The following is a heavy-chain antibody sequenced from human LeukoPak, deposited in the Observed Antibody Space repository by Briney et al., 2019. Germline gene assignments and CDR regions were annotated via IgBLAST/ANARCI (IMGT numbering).Heavy chain of an antibody. CDR1: GFTFSDYY. Sequence: GGSLRLSCAASGFTFSDYYMSWIRQAPGKGLEWVSYISSSGGTIYYADSVKGRFTISRDNAKNSLYLQMNSLRAEDTAVYYCARVLHAYLQSSPLNYWGQGTLVTVSS. CDR3: ARVLHAYLQSSPLNY. D-gene: IGHD4-11*01. V-gene: IGHV3-11*04. CDR2: ISSSGGTI. J-gene: IGHJ4*02.